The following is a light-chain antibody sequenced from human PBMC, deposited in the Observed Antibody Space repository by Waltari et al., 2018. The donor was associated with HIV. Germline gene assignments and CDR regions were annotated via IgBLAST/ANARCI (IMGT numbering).Light chain of an antibody. CDR3: QVWDSSSDHVV. V-gene: IGLV3-21*02. CDR1: NIGTKG. Sequence: SYVLTQPPSVSVAPGQTARIPCGGNNIGTKGVHWYQQKPGQAPVLVVYADSDRPSGIPERFSGSNSGNTATLTISRVEAGDEADYYCQVWDSSSDHVVFGGGTKLTVL. J-gene: IGLJ2*01. CDR2: ADS.